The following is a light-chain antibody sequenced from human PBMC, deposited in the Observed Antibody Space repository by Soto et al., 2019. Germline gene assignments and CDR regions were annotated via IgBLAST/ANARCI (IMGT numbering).Light chain of an antibody. Sequence: EIVLTQSPGTLSLSPGERATLSCRASQSVSSNYLAWYQQTPSQAPRLLIYAASSRATGIPDRFSGSGSGTDFTLTISRLEPEDFAVYYCQQYGSSPPRYTFGQGTKLEIK. V-gene: IGKV3-20*01. CDR3: QQYGSSPPRYT. CDR1: QSVSSNY. CDR2: AAS. J-gene: IGKJ2*01.